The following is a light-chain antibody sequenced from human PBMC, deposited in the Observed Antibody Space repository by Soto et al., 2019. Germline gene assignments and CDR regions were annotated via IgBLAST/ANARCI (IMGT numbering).Light chain of an antibody. CDR3: QQSCSTPPHT. CDR2: AAS. CDR1: QSISRY. V-gene: IGKV1-39*01. Sequence: DIQMTQSPSSLSASVGDRVTITCRASQSISRYLNWYQQKPGKAPKLLIYAASSLQSGVPSRFSGSGSGTDFTLTISSLQPEDFATYYCQQSCSTPPHTFGQGTKLEIK. J-gene: IGKJ2*01.